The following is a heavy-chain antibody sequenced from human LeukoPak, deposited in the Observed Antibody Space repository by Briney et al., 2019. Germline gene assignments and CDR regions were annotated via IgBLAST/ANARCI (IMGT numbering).Heavy chain of an antibody. D-gene: IGHD1-1*01. CDR3: ARRDGKDAFDI. CDR1: GFTSSSYD. Sequence: GGSLRLSCAASGFTSSSYDMHWVRQATGKGLEWVSAIGTAGDPYYPGSVKGRFTISRENAKNSLYLQMNSLRAGDTAVYYCARRDGKDAFDIWGQGTMVTVSS. CDR2: IGTAGDP. V-gene: IGHV3-13*05. J-gene: IGHJ3*02.